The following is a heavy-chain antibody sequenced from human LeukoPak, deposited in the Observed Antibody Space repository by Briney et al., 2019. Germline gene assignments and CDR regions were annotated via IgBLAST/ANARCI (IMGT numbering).Heavy chain of an antibody. CDR2: ISDNGGST. J-gene: IGHJ4*02. CDR1: GFTFSSYA. CDR3: ASRQGLGWHYVN. D-gene: IGHD3-10*02. V-gene: IGHV3-23*01. Sequence: GGSLRLSCVDAGFTFSSYAMSWVRQVPGKGLEWVSGISDNGGSTYYTDSVKGRFTISRGNSKNTLYLQMNSLRVEDTAIYYCASRQGLGWHYVNWGQGTLVTVSS.